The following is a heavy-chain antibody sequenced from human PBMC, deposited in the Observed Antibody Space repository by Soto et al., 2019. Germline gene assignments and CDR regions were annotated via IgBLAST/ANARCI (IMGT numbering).Heavy chain of an antibody. CDR1: GGSISSSSYY. D-gene: IGHD3-22*01. CDR2: IYYSGST. J-gene: IGHJ4*02. CDR3: ARSSPQRRYYAPCDD. V-gene: IGHV4-39*01. Sequence: PSETLSLTCTVSGGSISSSSYYWGWIRQPPGKGLEWIGSIYYSGSTYYNPSLKSRVTISVYTSKNQFSLKLSSLTAADTAVYYCARSSPQRRYYAPCDDCGQGCLVTDSS.